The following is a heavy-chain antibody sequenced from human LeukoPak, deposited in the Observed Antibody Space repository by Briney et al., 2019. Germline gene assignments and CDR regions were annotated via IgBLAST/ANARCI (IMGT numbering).Heavy chain of an antibody. D-gene: IGHD3-9*01. Sequence: ASVKVSCKASGYTFTSYAMNWVRQAPGQGLEWMGWINTNTGNPTYAQGFTGRFVFSLDTSVSTAYLQISSLKAEDTAVYYCARVHYDILTGYSYNWFDPWGQGTRVTVSA. J-gene: IGHJ5*02. CDR3: ARVHYDILTGYSYNWFDP. CDR2: INTNTGNP. V-gene: IGHV7-4-1*02. CDR1: GYTFTSYA.